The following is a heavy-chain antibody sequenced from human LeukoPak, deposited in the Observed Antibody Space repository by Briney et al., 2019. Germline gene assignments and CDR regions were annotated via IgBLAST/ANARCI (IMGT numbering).Heavy chain of an antibody. CDR1: GGSISSGGYS. J-gene: IGHJ4*02. CDR2: IYHSGST. CDR3: AAMTTVTQTYDY. D-gene: IGHD4-17*01. V-gene: IGHV4-30-2*01. Sequence: SETLSLTCAVSGGSISSGGYSWSWIRQPPGKGLEWIGYIYHSGSTYYNPSPKSRVTISVDRSKNQFSLKLSSVTAADTAVYYCAAMTTVTQTYDYWGQGTLVTVSS.